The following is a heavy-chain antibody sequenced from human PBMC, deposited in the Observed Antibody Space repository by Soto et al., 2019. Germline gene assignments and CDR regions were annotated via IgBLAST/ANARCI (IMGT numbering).Heavy chain of an antibody. CDR1: GFTFSSYA. J-gene: IGHJ6*02. V-gene: IGHV3-30-3*01. D-gene: IGHD3-10*01. Sequence: GGSLRLSCAASGFTFSSYAMHWVRQAPGKGLEWVAVISYDGSNKYYADSVKGRFTISRDNSKNTLYLQMNSLRAEDTAVYYCARDQTYYYGSGSYYNPRHYYYGMDVWGQGTTVTVSS. CDR2: ISYDGSNK. CDR3: ARDQTYYYGSGSYYNPRHYYYGMDV.